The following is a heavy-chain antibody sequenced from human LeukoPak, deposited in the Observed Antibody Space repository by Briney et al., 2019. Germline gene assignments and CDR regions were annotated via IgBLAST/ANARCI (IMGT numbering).Heavy chain of an antibody. D-gene: IGHD6-19*01. Sequence: GGSLRLSCAASGFTFDDYAMHWVRQAPGKGLEWVSGFSWNSGSIGYADSVKGRFTISRDKAKNSMYLQMNSLRAEDTAVYYCARRSGIAVAGAFDYWGQGTLVTVSS. V-gene: IGHV3-9*01. CDR2: FSWNSGSI. J-gene: IGHJ4*02. CDR1: GFTFDDYA. CDR3: ARRSGIAVAGAFDY.